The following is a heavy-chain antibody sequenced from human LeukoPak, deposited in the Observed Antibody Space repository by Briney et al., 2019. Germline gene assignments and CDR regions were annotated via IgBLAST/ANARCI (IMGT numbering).Heavy chain of an antibody. Sequence: SETLSLTCAVYGGSLSGYYWSWIRQPPGKGLEWIGEINHSGSTNYNPSLKSRVTISVDTSKNQFSLKLSSVTAADTAVYYCASVDSSSWYYFDYWGQGTLVTVSS. CDR2: INHSGST. CDR3: ASVDSSSWYYFDY. CDR1: GGSLSGYY. V-gene: IGHV4-34*01. D-gene: IGHD6-13*01. J-gene: IGHJ4*02.